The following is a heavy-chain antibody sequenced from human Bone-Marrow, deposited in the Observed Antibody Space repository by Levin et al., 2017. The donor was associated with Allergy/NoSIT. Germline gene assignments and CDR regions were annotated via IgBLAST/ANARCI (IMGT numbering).Heavy chain of an antibody. Sequence: ETLSLTCTVSGGSISSDYWSWTRQSPGKGLEWIGYFYHGRSTKYNPSLKSRVTISIDTSRNQFSLKLTSVTAADTAVYYCTRLGPSSHYYYMDVWGKGTTVTVSS. J-gene: IGHJ6*03. CDR2: FYHGRST. V-gene: IGHV4-59*08. D-gene: IGHD3-16*01. CDR1: GGSISSDY. CDR3: TRLGPSSHYYYMDV.